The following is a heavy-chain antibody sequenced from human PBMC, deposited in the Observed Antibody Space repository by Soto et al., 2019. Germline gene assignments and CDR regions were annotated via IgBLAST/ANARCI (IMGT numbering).Heavy chain of an antibody. CDR2: IKQDGSEK. Sequence: EVQLVESGGGLVQPGGSLRLSCAASGFTFSSYWMSWVRQAPGKGLEWVANIKQDGSEKYYVDSVKGRFTISRDNAKNSLYLKMNSLRAEDTAVYYCAREGWFGGAYYYYMDVWGKGTTVTVSS. V-gene: IGHV3-7*01. CDR1: GFTFSSYW. J-gene: IGHJ6*03. CDR3: AREGWFGGAYYYYMDV. D-gene: IGHD3-10*01.